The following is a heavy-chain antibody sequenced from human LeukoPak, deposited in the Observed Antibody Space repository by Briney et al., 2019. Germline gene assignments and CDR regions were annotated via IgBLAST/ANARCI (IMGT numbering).Heavy chain of an antibody. CDR3: ARGGSYYYFWSGYLSDDY. D-gene: IGHD3-3*01. V-gene: IGHV4-34*01. Sequence: SETLSLTCAVYGGSFSGYYWSWVRQPPGKGLEWVGAINHSGSTNYNPSLKSRVTISVDTSKQQFALKLRSVTAADTAVYYCARGGSYYYFWSGYLSDDYWGQGTLVTVSS. J-gene: IGHJ4*02. CDR2: INHSGST. CDR1: GGSFSGYY.